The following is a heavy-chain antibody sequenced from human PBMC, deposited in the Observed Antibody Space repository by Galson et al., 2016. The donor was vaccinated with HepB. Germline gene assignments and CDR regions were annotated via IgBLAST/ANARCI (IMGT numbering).Heavy chain of an antibody. V-gene: IGHV3-9*01. CDR2: ISWNSGSI. Sequence: SLRLSCAASGFTFDDYAMHWVRQAPGKGLEWVSGISWNSGSIGYADSVKGRFTISRDNAKNSLYLQMHSLRAEDTALYYCAKDIIPTYNWKYQYYYYGMDVWGQGTTVTVSS. CDR3: AKDIIPTYNWKYQYYYYGMDV. CDR1: GFTFDDYA. D-gene: IGHD1-20*01. J-gene: IGHJ6*02.